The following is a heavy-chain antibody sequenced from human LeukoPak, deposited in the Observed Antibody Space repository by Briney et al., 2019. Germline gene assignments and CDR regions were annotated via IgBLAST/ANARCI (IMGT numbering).Heavy chain of an antibody. J-gene: IGHJ6*02. Sequence: GASVKVSCKASGYTFTSYGISWVRQAPGQGLEWMGWISAYNGNTNYAQKLQGRVTMTTDTSTSTAYMELRSLRSEDTAVYYCAREIVVVTYGMDVWGQGTTVTVSS. V-gene: IGHV1-18*01. CDR1: GYTFTSYG. CDR3: AREIVVVTYGMDV. CDR2: ISAYNGNT. D-gene: IGHD2-21*02.